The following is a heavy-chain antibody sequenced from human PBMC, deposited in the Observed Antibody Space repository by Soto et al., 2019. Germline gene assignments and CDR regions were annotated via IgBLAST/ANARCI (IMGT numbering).Heavy chain of an antibody. V-gene: IGHV3-48*04. CDR2: IFASSTTI. J-gene: IGHJ4*02. D-gene: IGHD3-9*01. CDR3: ARDRDWAFDY. Sequence: GGSLRLSCRASGFTFGGYSMVWVRQAPGKGLEWVSYIFASSTTIYYADSVKGRFTVSRDNAQNSLFLLMNSLRAEDTAVYYCARDRDWAFDYWGRGTLVTVSS. CDR1: GFTFGGYS.